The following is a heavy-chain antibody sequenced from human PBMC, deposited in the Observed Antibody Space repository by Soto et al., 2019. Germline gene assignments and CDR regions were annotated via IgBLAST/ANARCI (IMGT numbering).Heavy chain of an antibody. CDR1: GFTFSSYA. Sequence: QVQLVESGGGVVQPGRSLRLSCAASGFTFSSYAMHWVRQAPGKGLEWVAVISYDGSNKYYADSVKGRFTISRDNSKNTLYLQMNSLRAEDTAVYYCAREGYTAAYYYYYYGIYVWGQGTTVNVSS. D-gene: IGHD5-12*01. J-gene: IGHJ6*02. CDR3: AREGYTAAYYYYYYGIYV. V-gene: IGHV3-30-3*01. CDR2: ISYDGSNK.